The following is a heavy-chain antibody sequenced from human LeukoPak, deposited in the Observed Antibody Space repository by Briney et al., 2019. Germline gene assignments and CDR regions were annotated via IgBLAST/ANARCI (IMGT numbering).Heavy chain of an antibody. V-gene: IGHV4-31*03. D-gene: IGHD3-22*01. CDR1: GGPISSGGYY. CDR3: ARAPYYYDSSGYESGAFDI. Sequence: SETLSLTCTVSGGPISSGGYYWSWIRQHPGKGLEWIGYIYYSGSTYYNPSLKSRVTISVDTSKNQFSLKLSSVTAADTAVYYCARAPYYYDSSGYESGAFDIWGQGTMVTVSS. CDR2: IYYSGST. J-gene: IGHJ3*02.